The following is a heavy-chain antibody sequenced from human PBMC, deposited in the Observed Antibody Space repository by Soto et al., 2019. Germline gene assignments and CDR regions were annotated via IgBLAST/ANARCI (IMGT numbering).Heavy chain of an antibody. CDR2: RYYSGNT. Sequence: HVQLPESGPGPVTPSQTLSLSCTVSGVSITSGSYYWTWVRQSPGKGLEWIGYRYYSGNTYYNPSLNGRATISVDTSNNQFSLKLTSVTAADTAVYYCARGGYDTSGQTFIGWGPDCWGQGTLVTVSS. CDR3: ARGGYDTSGQTFIGWGPDC. CDR1: GVSITSGSYY. D-gene: IGHD3-22*01. J-gene: IGHJ4*02. V-gene: IGHV4-30-4*01.